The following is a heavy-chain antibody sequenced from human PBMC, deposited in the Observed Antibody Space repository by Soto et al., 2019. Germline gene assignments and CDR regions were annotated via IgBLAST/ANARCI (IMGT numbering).Heavy chain of an antibody. CDR1: GFTLSSYR. D-gene: IGHD6-19*01. V-gene: IGHV3-21*01. Sequence: GGSLRLSCAASGFTLSSYRMNWVRQAPGKGLEWVSSISSSSYIYYADSVKGRFTISRDNVTNSLYLQMNSLRAEDTGVYYCAACNRESSGWYAFDIWGQGTMVTVSS. CDR2: ISSSSYI. CDR3: AACNRESSGWYAFDI. J-gene: IGHJ3*02.